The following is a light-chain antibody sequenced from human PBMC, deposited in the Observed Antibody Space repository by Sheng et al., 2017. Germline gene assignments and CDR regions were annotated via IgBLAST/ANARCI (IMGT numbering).Light chain of an antibody. V-gene: IGLV3-25*03. CDR2: KDT. Sequence: SYELTQPPSVSVSPGQTARITCSGDTLPKQYAYWYQQKPGQAPLLIIYKDTERPSGIPGRFSGSSSGTTVTLTISGVQVEDEAVYYCHSADTTGASDIFGGGTKLTV. CDR3: HSADTTGASDI. CDR1: TLPKQY. J-gene: IGLJ2*01.